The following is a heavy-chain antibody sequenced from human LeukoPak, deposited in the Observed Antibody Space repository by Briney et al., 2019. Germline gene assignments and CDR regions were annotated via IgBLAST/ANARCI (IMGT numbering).Heavy chain of an antibody. CDR1: GFTFSGYA. CDR2: MSGSGGST. D-gene: IGHD3-10*02. Sequence: GGSLRLSCAASGFTFSGYAMTWVRQAPGMGLEWVSAMSGSGGSTYYADSVKGRFTISRGNSKNTLYLQMNSLRAEDTAVYYCAKYGVFGDTPRGHFDYWGQGTLVTVSS. V-gene: IGHV3-23*01. J-gene: IGHJ4*02. CDR3: AKYGVFGDTPRGHFDY.